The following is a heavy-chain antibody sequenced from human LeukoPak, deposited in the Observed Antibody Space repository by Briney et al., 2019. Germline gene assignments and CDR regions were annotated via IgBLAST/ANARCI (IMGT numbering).Heavy chain of an antibody. V-gene: IGHV1-69*13. CDR1: GGTFSSYA. J-gene: IGHJ4*02. D-gene: IGHD3-22*01. Sequence: SVKVSCKASGGTFSSYAISWARQAPGQGLEWMGGIIPIFGTANYAQKFQGRVTITADESTSTAYMELSSLRSEDTAVYYCARVQYYDSSGYPSGTNFDYWGQGTLVTVSS. CDR3: ARVQYYDSSGYPSGTNFDY. CDR2: IIPIFGTA.